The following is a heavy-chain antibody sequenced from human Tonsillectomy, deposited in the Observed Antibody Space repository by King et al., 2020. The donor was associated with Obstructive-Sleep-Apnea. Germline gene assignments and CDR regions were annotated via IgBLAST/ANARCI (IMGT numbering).Heavy chain of an antibody. CDR1: GFSLSTSGLG. J-gene: IGHJ6*02. V-gene: IGHV2-5*02. Sequence: ITLKESGPTLVKPTQTLTLTCTFSGFSLSTSGLGVHWIRQPPGKTLDWLALIYWDDDKRYSPSLKSRLTITKDTSKNHVVLTMTNMDPVDTATYYCAHMGVYGVDVWGQGTTVTVSS. CDR3: AHMGVYGVDV. CDR2: IYWDDDK. D-gene: IGHD3-10*01.